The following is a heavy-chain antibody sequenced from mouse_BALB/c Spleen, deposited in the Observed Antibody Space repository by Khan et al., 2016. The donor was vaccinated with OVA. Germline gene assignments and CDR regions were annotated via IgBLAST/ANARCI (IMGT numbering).Heavy chain of an antibody. Sequence: EVKLLEPGPGLVKPSQSLSLTCTVTGYSITSDYAWNWIRQFPGNKLEWMGYISYSGSTNYNPSLKSRISITRATSKNPFFLQLNSVTTEDTATYYCERDGARYNYAMDYWGQGTSVTVSS. CDR1: GYSITSDYA. V-gene: IGHV3-2*02. J-gene: IGHJ4*01. D-gene: IGHD1-1*02. CDR3: ERDGARYNYAMDY. CDR2: ISYSGST.